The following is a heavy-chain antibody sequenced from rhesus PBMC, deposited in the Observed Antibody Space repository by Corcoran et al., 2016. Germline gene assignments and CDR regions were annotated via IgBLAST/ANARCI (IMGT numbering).Heavy chain of an antibody. CDR1: GVSVSNNNW. V-gene: IGHV4-65*01. Sequence: QVQLQESGPGLVKPSEPLSLTCAVSGVSVSNNNWWTWMRQPPGKGLEWIGYISGGSGYTYYNSSLKSRVTISTDTSKNQFSLKLRSVAAADTAVYFCARGTYSGYRNEYFDFWGQGALVTVSS. CDR3: ARGTYSGYRNEYFDF. CDR2: ISGGSGYT. D-gene: IGHD6-25*01. J-gene: IGHJ1*01.